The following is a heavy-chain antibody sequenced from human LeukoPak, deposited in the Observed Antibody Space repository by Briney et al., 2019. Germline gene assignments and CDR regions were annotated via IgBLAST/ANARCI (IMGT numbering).Heavy chain of an antibody. D-gene: IGHD3-10*01. J-gene: IGHJ3*02. V-gene: IGHV5-51*01. CDR3: ARFGGTGFGELLYSDDAFDI. Sequence: GESLKISCKGSGYSFTSYWIGWVRQMPGKGLEWMGIIYPGDSDTRYSPSFQGQVTISADKSISTAYLQWSSLKASDTAMYYCARFGGTGFGELLYSDDAFDIWGQGTMVTVSS. CDR1: GYSFTSYW. CDR2: IYPGDSDT.